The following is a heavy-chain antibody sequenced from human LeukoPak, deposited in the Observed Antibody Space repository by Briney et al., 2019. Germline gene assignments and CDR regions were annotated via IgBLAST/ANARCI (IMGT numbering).Heavy chain of an antibody. CDR1: GFTFSNAW. V-gene: IGHV3-15*01. Sequence: AGGSLRLSCTASGFTFSNAWMRWVRQAPGKGLEWVGRIKSKTDGGTTDYAAPVKGRFTISRDDSKNTLYLQMNSLKTEDTAVYYCTTGNYDFWSGYYGDYWGQGTLVTVSS. CDR2: IKSKTDGGTT. CDR3: TTGNYDFWSGYYGDY. D-gene: IGHD3-3*01. J-gene: IGHJ4*01.